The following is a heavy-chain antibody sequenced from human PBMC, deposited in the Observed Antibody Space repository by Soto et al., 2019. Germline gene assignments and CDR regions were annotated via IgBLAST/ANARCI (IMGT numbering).Heavy chain of an antibody. CDR2: INPVGGST. Sequence: ASVKVSCKASGYTFTSYYIHWVRQAPGQGLEWMGIINPVGGSTVYAQKFQGRVTMSRDTSTSTVYMELSSLTSEDTAVYYCARGAPHMLEYRLDVWGQGTTVTVSS. J-gene: IGHJ6*02. V-gene: IGHV1-46*01. CDR1: GYTFTSYY. CDR3: ARGAPHMLEYRLDV. D-gene: IGHD2-8*01.